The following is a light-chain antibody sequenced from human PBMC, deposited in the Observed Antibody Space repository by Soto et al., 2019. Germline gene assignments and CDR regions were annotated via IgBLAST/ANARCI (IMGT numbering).Light chain of an antibody. CDR3: QQYNNWPRT. Sequence: EIVMTQSPATLSVSPGERATLSCRASQSVSSDLAWYHQKPGQAPRLLIYGASTRATGIPARFSGSGSGTEFTLTINSLQSEDFAVYCCQQYNNWPRTVGQGTKVDIK. J-gene: IGKJ1*01. V-gene: IGKV3-15*01. CDR2: GAS. CDR1: QSVSSD.